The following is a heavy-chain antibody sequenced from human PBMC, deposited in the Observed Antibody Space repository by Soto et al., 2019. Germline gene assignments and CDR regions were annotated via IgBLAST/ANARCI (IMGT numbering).Heavy chain of an antibody. V-gene: IGHV3-53*02. D-gene: IGHD1-26*01. CDR1: GFIVSNNY. J-gene: IGHJ3*01. CDR3: ARGGANDAFDL. Sequence: EVQLVETGGGLIQPGGSLRLSCAASGFIVSNNYMSWVRQAPGKGLEWVSVLYSGGGTYYADSVKGRFTISRDSSKNTLYLQMTSLSDEDTAVYFCARGGANDAFDLWDQGTMVTVSS. CDR2: LYSGGGT.